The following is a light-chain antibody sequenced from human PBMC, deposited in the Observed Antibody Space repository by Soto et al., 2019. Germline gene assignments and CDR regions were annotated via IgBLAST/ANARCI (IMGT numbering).Light chain of an antibody. CDR2: AAS. V-gene: IGKV1-27*01. J-gene: IGKJ4*01. Sequence: DFQMTQSPSSLSASVGDRVTITCRASQGINNHLAWFQQKPGKVPKALIYAASTLQSGVPSRFSGSGSGTDFTLTISSLQPEDVATYYWQNYNSAPPADTFGGGTKVEIK. CDR1: QGINNH. CDR3: QNYNSAPPADT.